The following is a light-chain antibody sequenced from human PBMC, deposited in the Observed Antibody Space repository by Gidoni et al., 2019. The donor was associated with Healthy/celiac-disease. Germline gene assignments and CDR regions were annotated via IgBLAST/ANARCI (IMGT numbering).Light chain of an antibody. CDR2: LGS. V-gene: IGKV2-28*01. CDR3: MQALQTPFT. Sequence: DIVMTQSPLSLPVTPGAPASISCRSSQSRLHSNGYNDLDWYLQKPGQSPQILSYLGSNRASGVTDRVSGSGTGTDFTLKISRVEAEDVGVYYCMQALQTPFTFGPGTKVDIK. J-gene: IGKJ3*01. CDR1: QSRLHSNGYND.